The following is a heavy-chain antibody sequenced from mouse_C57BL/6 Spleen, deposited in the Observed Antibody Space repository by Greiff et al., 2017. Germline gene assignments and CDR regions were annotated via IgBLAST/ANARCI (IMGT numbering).Heavy chain of an antibody. CDR3: ARDRGYDYAYYFDY. V-gene: IGHV1-26*01. D-gene: IGHD2-4*01. CDR1: GYTFTDYY. J-gene: IGHJ2*01. Sequence: EVQLQQSGPELVKPGASVKISCKASGYTFTDYYMNWVKQSHGKSLEWIGDINPNNGGTSYNQKFKGKATLTVDKSSSTAYMELRSLTSEDSAVYYCARDRGYDYAYYFDYWGQGTTLTVSS. CDR2: INPNNGGT.